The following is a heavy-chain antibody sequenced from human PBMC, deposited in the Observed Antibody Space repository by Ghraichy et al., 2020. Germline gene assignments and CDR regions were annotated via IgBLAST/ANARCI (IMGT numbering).Heavy chain of an antibody. Sequence: GGSLRLSCAASGFTFSGSAMHWVRQASGKGLEWVGRIRSKANSYATAYAASVKGRFTISRDDSKNTAYLQMNSLKTEDTAVYYCTRHFPLCGSTSCYLSGRLVGWFDPWGQGTLVTVSS. D-gene: IGHD2-2*01. CDR2: IRSKANSYAT. J-gene: IGHJ5*02. V-gene: IGHV3-73*01. CDR1: GFTFSGSA. CDR3: TRHFPLCGSTSCYLSGRLVGWFDP.